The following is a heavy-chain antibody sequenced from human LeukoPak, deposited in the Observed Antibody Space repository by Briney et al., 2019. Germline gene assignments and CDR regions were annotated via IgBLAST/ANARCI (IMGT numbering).Heavy chain of an antibody. V-gene: IGHV3-23*01. Sequence: PGGSLRLSCAASGFTFSSYWMHWVRQAPGKGLEWVSAITGSGSRDDCADSVRGRFTISRDNSKNTLYLQMNSLRADDTAVYYCAKCRGAGTYFKNPLGFWGQGTLVTVSS. CDR3: AKCRGAGTYFKNPLGF. J-gene: IGHJ4*02. CDR1: GFTFSSYW. CDR2: ITGSGSRD. D-gene: IGHD3-10*01.